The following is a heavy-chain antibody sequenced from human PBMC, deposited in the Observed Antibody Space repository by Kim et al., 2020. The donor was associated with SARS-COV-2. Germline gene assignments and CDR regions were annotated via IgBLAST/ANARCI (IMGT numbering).Heavy chain of an antibody. J-gene: IGHJ4*02. V-gene: IGHV4-34*01. Sequence: GRANNNASLKRRVTTSVDTSKKQFSLRLTSVTAADTAVYYCARREYHFDYWGQGTLVTVSS. D-gene: IGHD6-6*01. CDR3: ARREYHFDY. CDR2: GRA.